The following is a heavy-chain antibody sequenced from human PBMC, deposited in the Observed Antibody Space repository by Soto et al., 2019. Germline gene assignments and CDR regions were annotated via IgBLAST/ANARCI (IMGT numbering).Heavy chain of an antibody. J-gene: IGHJ4*02. Sequence: PSETLSLTCSVSDGSATGYCWSWIRQPPGKGLECNGCIDYNGIAHYNPSLTSRVTMSSDTSNKHFSLKLISVTTTDTAVYYCARGPDYSKVGYWGQGTLVTVS. D-gene: IGHD4-4*01. CDR2: IDYNGIA. V-gene: IGHV4-59*02. CDR3: ARGPDYSKVGY. CDR1: DGSATGYC.